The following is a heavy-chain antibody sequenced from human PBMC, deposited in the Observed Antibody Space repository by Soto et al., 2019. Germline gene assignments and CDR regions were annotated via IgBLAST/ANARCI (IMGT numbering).Heavy chain of an antibody. Sequence: QVQLVQSGAEVKKPGSSVKVSCKASGGTFRSYVTSWVRQAPGQGLAWLGGIIPMYGTTYYAQTFQGRVTISADESTSTAFMELSSLRSEDTAVYYCARIGTLDWIDDYWGQGTLVTVSS. CDR1: GGTFRSYV. CDR2: IIPMYGTT. CDR3: ARIGTLDWIDDY. V-gene: IGHV1-69*12. D-gene: IGHD1-1*01. J-gene: IGHJ4*02.